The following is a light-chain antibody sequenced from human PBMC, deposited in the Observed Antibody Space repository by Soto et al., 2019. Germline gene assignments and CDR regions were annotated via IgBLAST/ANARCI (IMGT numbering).Light chain of an antibody. V-gene: IGKV3-20*01. Sequence: EIVLTQSPGTLSLSPGERATLSCRASQSVTNTYLAWYQLKPGQAPRLLISDASRRATGIPDRFSGSGSGTDVTLTISRLEPEDFAVYYCQQYGSSSMNTFGQGTKLEIK. CDR2: DAS. CDR1: QSVTNTY. CDR3: QQYGSSSMNT. J-gene: IGKJ2*01.